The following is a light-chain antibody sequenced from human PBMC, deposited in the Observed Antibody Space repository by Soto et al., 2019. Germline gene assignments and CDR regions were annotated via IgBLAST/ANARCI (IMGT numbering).Light chain of an antibody. CDR1: QGIINY. J-gene: IGKJ1*01. CDR3: QQYETFSGT. CDR2: DAS. Sequence: IQFTQSPSSLSASVGDRLTITWRASQGIINYLAWYQQKPGKAPKLLIYDASALQRGVPSRFRGSGSGTKFTLTIARLQPDDFSTYYGQQYETFSGTFGPGTKVDIK. V-gene: IGKV1-9*01.